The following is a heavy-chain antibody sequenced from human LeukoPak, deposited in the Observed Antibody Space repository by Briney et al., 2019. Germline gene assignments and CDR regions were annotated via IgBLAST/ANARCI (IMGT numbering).Heavy chain of an antibody. CDR1: GFTFSSYA. V-gene: IGHV3-30-3*01. CDR3: ARDAVGRPPPIGEVDNWFDP. CDR2: ISYDGSNK. J-gene: IGHJ5*02. D-gene: IGHD3-10*01. Sequence: PGGSLRLSCAASGFTFSSYAMHWVRQAPGKGLEWVAVISYDGSNKYYADSVKGRFTISRDNSKNTLYLQMNSLRAEDTAVYYCARDAVGRPPPIGEVDNWFDPWGQGTLVTVSS.